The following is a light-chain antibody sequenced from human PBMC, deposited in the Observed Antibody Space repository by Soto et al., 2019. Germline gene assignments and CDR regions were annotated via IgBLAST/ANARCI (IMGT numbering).Light chain of an antibody. CDR3: SSYTSSSTLYV. CDR1: SSDVGGYNY. CDR2: EVT. V-gene: IGLV2-14*01. J-gene: IGLJ1*01. Sequence: QSVLTQPGSVSGSPGQSITISCTGTSSDVGGYNYVCWYKQHPGKAPQLMIYEVTNRPSGVSDRFSGSKSGNTASLTISGLQAEDEADYYCSSYTSSSTLYVFGTGTKVTVL.